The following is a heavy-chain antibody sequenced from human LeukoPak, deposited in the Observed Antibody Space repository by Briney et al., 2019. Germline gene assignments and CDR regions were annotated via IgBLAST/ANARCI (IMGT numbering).Heavy chain of an antibody. J-gene: IGHJ6*02. CDR1: GYTLTELS. D-gene: IGHD3-22*01. CDR3: ATKSRGGITMILYGMDV. V-gene: IGHV1-24*01. Sequence: ASVKVSFKVSGYTLTELSMHWVRQAPGKGLEWMGGFDPEDGETIYAQKFQGRVTMTEDTSTDTAYMELSSLRSEDTAVYYCATKSRGGITMILYGMDVWGQGTTVTVSS. CDR2: FDPEDGET.